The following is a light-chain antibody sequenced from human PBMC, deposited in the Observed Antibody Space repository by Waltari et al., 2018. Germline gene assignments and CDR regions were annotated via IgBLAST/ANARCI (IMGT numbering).Light chain of an antibody. J-gene: IGLJ2*01. CDR2: QDS. Sequence: SYELTQPPSVSVSPGQTASLPCSGDKWGRTYPCWYQQKPGQSPVLVIYQDSKRPSGIPERFSGSNSGNTATLTISGTQAMDEADYYCQAWDSSTVVFGGGTKLTVL. CDR3: QAWDSSTVV. V-gene: IGLV3-1*01. CDR1: KWGRTY.